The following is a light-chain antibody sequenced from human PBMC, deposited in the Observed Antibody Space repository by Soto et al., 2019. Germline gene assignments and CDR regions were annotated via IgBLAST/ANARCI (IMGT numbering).Light chain of an antibody. V-gene: IGLV1-36*01. Sequence: QSLLTQPPSVSEAPGQRVSISCSGSSSNVGRNAVNWFQQLPGEAPKLLIYHDNLLPSGVSDRFSGSKSGTSASLAISGLQSEDEADYYCVAWDDSLKGHVFGGGTKVTIL. CDR1: SSNVGRNA. CDR3: VAWDDSLKGHV. J-gene: IGLJ2*01. CDR2: HDN.